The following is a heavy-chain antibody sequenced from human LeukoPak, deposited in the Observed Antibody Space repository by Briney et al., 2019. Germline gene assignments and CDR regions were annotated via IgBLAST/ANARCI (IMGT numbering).Heavy chain of an antibody. CDR1: GGSFSGHY. Sequence: SETLSLTCAVSGGSFSGHYWSWIRQPPGKGLEWIGYIHYSGTTNYNPSLKSRVTISVDTSKNHFSLKLTSMTAADTAVFYCARVSGSYDYFDYWGQGTLVTVSS. D-gene: IGHD1-26*01. CDR2: IHYSGTT. J-gene: IGHJ4*02. CDR3: ARVSGSYDYFDY. V-gene: IGHV4-59*11.